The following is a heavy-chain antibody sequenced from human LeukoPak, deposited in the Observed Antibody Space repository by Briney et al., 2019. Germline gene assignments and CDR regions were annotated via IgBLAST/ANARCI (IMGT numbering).Heavy chain of an antibody. J-gene: IGHJ4*02. CDR1: GFTFSDYY. D-gene: IGHD3-10*01. V-gene: IGHV3-11*04. CDR3: AKDPHLLWFGELDY. Sequence: PGGSLRLSCAASGFTFSDYYMSWIRQAPGKGLEWVSYISSSGSTIYYADSVKSRFTISRDNSKNTLYLQMNSLRAEDTAVYYCAKDPHLLWFGELDYWGQGTLVTVSS. CDR2: ISSSGSTI.